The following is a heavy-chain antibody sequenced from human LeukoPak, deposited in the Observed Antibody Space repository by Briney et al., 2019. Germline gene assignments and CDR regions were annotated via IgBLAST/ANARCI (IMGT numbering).Heavy chain of an antibody. Sequence: PGGSLRLSCAASGFTFSAYWMNWVRQAPGKGLEWVANIKQDGSEKYYVDSVKGRFTISRDNAKNSLYLQMNSLRAEDTAVYYCARERAPGGAARRNWFDPWGQGTLVTVSS. J-gene: IGHJ5*02. V-gene: IGHV3-7*01. CDR3: ARERAPGGAARRNWFDP. CDR2: IKQDGSEK. D-gene: IGHD6-13*01. CDR1: GFTFSAYW.